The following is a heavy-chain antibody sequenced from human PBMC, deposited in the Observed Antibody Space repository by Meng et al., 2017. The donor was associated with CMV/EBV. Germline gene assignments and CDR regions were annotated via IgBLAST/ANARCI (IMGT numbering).Heavy chain of an antibody. CDR1: GGSISSGGYY. Sequence: TGSGGSISSGGYYWSWIRQHPGKGLEWIGYIYYSGSTYYNPSLKSRVTISVDTSKNQFSLKLSSVTAADTAVYYCARDGRYSYGLDYWGQGTLVTVSS. CDR3: ARDGRYSYGLDY. J-gene: IGHJ4*02. V-gene: IGHV4-31*02. D-gene: IGHD5-18*01. CDR2: IYYSGST.